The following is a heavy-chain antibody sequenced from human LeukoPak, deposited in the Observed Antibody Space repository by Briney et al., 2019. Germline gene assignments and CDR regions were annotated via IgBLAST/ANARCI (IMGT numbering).Heavy chain of an antibody. CDR1: GYTFTGYY. V-gene: IGHV1-18*04. CDR3: ARADTYYDILTGYYPSFHFDY. CDR2: INPNSGNT. Sequence: ASVKVSCKASGYTFTGYYMHWVRQAPGQGLEWMGWINPNSGNTDYAQKLQGRVTMTTDTSTSTAYMELRSLRSDDTAVYYCARADTYYDILTGYYPSFHFDYWGQGTLVTVSS. D-gene: IGHD3-9*01. J-gene: IGHJ4*02.